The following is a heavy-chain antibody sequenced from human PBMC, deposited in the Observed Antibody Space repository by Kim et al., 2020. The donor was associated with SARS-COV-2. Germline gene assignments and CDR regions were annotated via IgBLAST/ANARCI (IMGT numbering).Heavy chain of an antibody. D-gene: IGHD2-21*01. CDR2: ISWDGSNK. V-gene: IGHV3-30-3*01. CDR3: ARGAGVHDFYMDV. Sequence: GGSLRLSCAASGFTFSSYAMHWVRQAPGKGLEWVAIISWDGSNKYFADSVKGRFTISRDNSKNTLYLQMNSLRAEDTAVYYCARGAGVHDFYMDVCGKGT. CDR1: GFTFSSYA. J-gene: IGHJ6*03.